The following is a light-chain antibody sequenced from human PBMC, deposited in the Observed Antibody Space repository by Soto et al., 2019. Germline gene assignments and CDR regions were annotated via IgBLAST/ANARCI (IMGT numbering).Light chain of an antibody. CDR1: QSVSIN. CDR3: QQYNNWPRT. CDR2: GAS. Sequence: EIVMTQSPATLSVSPGERATLSCRASQSVSINLAWYQQKPGPAPRLLIYGASSRATGIPARFSGSGSGTEFTLTISSLQSEDSAVYFCQQYNNWPRTFGQGTKVDIK. V-gene: IGKV3-15*01. J-gene: IGKJ1*01.